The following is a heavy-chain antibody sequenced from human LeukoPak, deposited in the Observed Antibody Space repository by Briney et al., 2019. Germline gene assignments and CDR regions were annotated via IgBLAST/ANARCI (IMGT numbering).Heavy chain of an antibody. CDR2: INQRGSA. Sequence: PSETLSLTCVVYVGSFSAYYWSWIRQPPGKGLEWIGEINQRGSANYNPSLKSRVTISLDASKYQFSLKLSSVTAADTAVYYCAIIDYDDRSDYYYAREYWGQGTLVTVSS. D-gene: IGHD5-12*01. CDR3: AIIDYDDRSDYYYAREY. V-gene: IGHV4-34*01. CDR1: VGSFSAYY. J-gene: IGHJ4*02.